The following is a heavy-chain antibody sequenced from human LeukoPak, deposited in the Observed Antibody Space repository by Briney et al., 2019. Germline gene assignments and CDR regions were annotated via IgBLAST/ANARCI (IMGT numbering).Heavy chain of an antibody. Sequence: GGSLRLSCEASGLTLSSEWMTWVRQAPGKGLEWVANINHDGSEKHYVGSVEGRFTISRDNAKNSLYLQMSSLRAEDTAVYYCARDASHYDSSGYYDDFDIWGQGTMVTVSS. CDR3: ARDASHYDSSGYYDDFDI. J-gene: IGHJ3*02. CDR2: INHDGSEK. D-gene: IGHD3-22*01. V-gene: IGHV3-7*01. CDR1: GLTLSSEW.